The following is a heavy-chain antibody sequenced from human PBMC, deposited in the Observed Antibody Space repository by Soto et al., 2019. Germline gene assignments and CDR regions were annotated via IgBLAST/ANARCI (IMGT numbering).Heavy chain of an antibody. CDR1: GFTFDDYA. V-gene: IGHV3-9*01. J-gene: IGHJ6*03. CDR2: ITWNSDSI. D-gene: IGHD1-1*01. Sequence: SLRLSCAASGFTFDDYAMHWVRQGLGKGLEWVSGITWNSDSIGYADSVKGRFTISRDNVKNSLYLQMNSLRAEDTALYFCAKDINWNYFYYMDVWGKGITVTVSS. CDR3: AKDINWNYFYYMDV.